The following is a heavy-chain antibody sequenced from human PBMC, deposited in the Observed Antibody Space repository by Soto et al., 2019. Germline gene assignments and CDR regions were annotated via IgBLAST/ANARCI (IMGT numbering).Heavy chain of an antibody. CDR1: GGSISRYY. CDR2: IYYSGST. V-gene: IGHV4-59*01. J-gene: IGHJ4*02. Sequence: QVQLQESGPGLVKPSETLSLTCTVSGGSISRYYWSWIRQHPGKGLEWIGYIYYSGSTNYNPSLMSRGTISVDTSKTQFSLKLSSVTAADTAVYYCASQRWLQLSFDYLGQGPLVSVSS. D-gene: IGHD5-12*01. CDR3: ASQRWLQLSFDY.